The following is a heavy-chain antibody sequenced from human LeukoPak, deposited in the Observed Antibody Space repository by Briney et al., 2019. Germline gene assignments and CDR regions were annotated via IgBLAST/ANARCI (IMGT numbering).Heavy chain of an antibody. J-gene: IGHJ4*02. CDR1: GFTFSNAW. CDR2: ISSTTNIR. V-gene: IGHV3-48*04. D-gene: IGHD1-26*01. CDR3: AREDGSQLDY. Sequence: GGSLRLSCAASGFTFSNAWMSWVRQAPGKGLEWVSYISSTTNIRYYADSVKGRFTISRDNAKSSLCLQMDSLRAGDTAVYYCAREDGSQLDYWGQGTLVTVSS.